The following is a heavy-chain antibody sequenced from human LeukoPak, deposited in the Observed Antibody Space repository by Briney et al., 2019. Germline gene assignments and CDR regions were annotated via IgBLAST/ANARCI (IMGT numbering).Heavy chain of an antibody. D-gene: IGHD3-22*01. CDR2: ISAYNGNT. CDR3: ARDLRYYDSSGYRYYYGMDV. CDR1: GYTFTSYY. J-gene: IGHJ6*02. Sequence: ASVKVSCKASGYTFTSYYMHWVRQAPGQGLEWMGWISAYNGNTNYAQKLQGRVTMTTDTSTSTAYMELRSLRSDDTAVYYCARDLRYYDSSGYRYYYGMDVWGQGTTVTVSS. V-gene: IGHV1-18*04.